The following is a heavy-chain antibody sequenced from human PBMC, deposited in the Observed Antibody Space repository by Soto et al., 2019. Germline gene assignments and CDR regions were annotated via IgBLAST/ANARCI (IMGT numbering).Heavy chain of an antibody. CDR3: ARHRYSYGVYYFDY. D-gene: IGHD5-18*01. CDR2: FYYTGST. CDR1: GGSISSYY. V-gene: IGHV4-59*08. J-gene: IGHJ4*02. Sequence: SETLSFTCTVSGGSISSYYWSWIRQPPGKGLEWIGYFYYTGSTNYNPSLTSRVTISVDTSKNQFSLKLSSVTAADTAVYYCARHRYSYGVYYFDYWGQGTLVTVSS.